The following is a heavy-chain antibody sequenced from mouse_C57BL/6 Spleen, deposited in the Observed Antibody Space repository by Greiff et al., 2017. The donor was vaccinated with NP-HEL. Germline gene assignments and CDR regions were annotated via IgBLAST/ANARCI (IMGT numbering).Heavy chain of an antibody. D-gene: IGHD1-1*01. Sequence: QVQLKESGPGLVAPSQSLSITCTVSGFSLTSYAISWVRQPPGKGLEWLGVIWTGGGTTYNSALKSRLSISKDNSKSQVFLKMNSLQTDDTARYYCARNYYGSVYAMDYWGQGTSVTVSS. CDR2: IWTGGGT. J-gene: IGHJ4*01. CDR1: GFSLTSYA. V-gene: IGHV2-9-1*01. CDR3: ARNYYGSVYAMDY.